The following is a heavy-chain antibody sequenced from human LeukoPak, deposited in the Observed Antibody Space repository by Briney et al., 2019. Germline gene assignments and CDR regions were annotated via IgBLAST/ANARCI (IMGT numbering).Heavy chain of an antibody. Sequence: SETLSLTCTVSGGSISSSSYYWGWIRQPPGKGLEWIGYIYYSGSTNYNPSLKSRVTISVDTSKNQFSLKLSSVTAADTAVYYCARARTRDGYNYVLDYWGQGTLVTVSS. D-gene: IGHD5-24*01. CDR3: ARARTRDGYNYVLDY. CDR1: GGSISSSSYY. CDR2: IYYSGST. J-gene: IGHJ4*02. V-gene: IGHV4-61*05.